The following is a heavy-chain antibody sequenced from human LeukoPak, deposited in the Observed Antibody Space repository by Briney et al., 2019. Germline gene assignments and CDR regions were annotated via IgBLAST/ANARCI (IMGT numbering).Heavy chain of an antibody. CDR3: ARDPYSGTYGNTYYYYMDV. Sequence: GGSLRLSCAASGFTFSSYSMNWVRQAPGKGLEWVSSISSSSSYIYYADSVKGRFTISRDNAQNSLYLQMNNLRAEDTAVYYCARDPYSGTYGNTYYYYMDVWGKGTTVTISS. D-gene: IGHD1-26*01. V-gene: IGHV3-21*01. J-gene: IGHJ6*03. CDR1: GFTFSSYS. CDR2: ISSSSSYI.